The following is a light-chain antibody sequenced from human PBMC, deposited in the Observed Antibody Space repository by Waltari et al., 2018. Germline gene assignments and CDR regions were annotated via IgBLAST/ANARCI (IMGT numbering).Light chain of an antibody. CDR1: QTVLYSANNKNY. CDR3: QQHYTTPWT. Sequence: DIVMTQSPDSLAVSLGERATINAKSSQTVLYSANNKNYLTWYQHKPGQPPKLLISWASIRESGVPDRVTGSGSGTDFTLTISSLQAEDVAVYYCQQHYTTPWTFGQGTKVEIK. V-gene: IGKV4-1*01. J-gene: IGKJ1*01. CDR2: WAS.